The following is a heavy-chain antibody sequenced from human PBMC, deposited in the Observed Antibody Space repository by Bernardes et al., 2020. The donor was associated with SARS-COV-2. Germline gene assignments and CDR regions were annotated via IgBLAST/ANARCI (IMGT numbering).Heavy chain of an antibody. J-gene: IGHJ4*02. CDR2: ISARNGNT. CDR3: ARDGIQWLVPDY. Sequence: ASVKVSCKASGYTFTSYGINWVRQAPGQGLEWMGWISARNGNTNFAQSLKGRVTMTRDTSTSTAYMELRSLRSDDTAVYYCARDGIQWLVPDYWGQGTLVTVSS. D-gene: IGHD6-19*01. V-gene: IGHV1-18*04. CDR1: GYTFTSYG.